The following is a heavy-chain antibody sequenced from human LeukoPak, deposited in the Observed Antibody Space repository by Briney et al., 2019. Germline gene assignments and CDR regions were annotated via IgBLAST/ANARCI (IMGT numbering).Heavy chain of an antibody. J-gene: IGHJ4*02. CDR2: ISAYNGNT. CDR3: ARDSRVAGTFDY. D-gene: IGHD6-19*01. CDR1: GYTFTSYG. V-gene: IGHV1-18*01. Sequence: SVKVSCKASGYTFTSYGISWVRQAPGQGLEWMGWISAYNGNTNYAQKLQGRVTMTTDTSTSAAYMELRSLRSDDTAVYYCARDSRVAGTFDYWGQGTLVTVSS.